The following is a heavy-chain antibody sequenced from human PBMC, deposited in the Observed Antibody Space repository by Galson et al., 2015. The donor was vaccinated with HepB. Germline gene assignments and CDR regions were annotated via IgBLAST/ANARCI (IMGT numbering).Heavy chain of an antibody. D-gene: IGHD6-19*01. CDR3: ARRRTALALEGGYYFGMDV. V-gene: IGHV5-10-1*01. CDR2: IDPIDSYT. Sequence: QSGAEVKKPGGSLRISCKGSGYSFSGYWISWLRQMPGKGLEWMGKIDPIDSYTNYSPSFQGHVTISADKSISTAYLQWSNLKAADTATYYCARRRTALALEGGYYFGMDVWGQGTTVIVSS. J-gene: IGHJ6*02. CDR1: GYSFSGYW.